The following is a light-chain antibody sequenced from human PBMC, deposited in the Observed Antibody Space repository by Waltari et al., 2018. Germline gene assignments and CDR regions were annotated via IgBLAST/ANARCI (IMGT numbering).Light chain of an antibody. CDR3: MQSLQTLWT. CDR2: LGS. V-gene: IGKV2-28*01. Sequence: DIVVTQSPLSLPVTPGEPASISCRSSQSLLPRNGNNYFGWYLQKQGQSPQLLFYLGSNRTSGVPDRFSGGGSGTDFTLRISRVEADDVGVYYCMQSLQTLWTFGPGTKVEIK. J-gene: IGKJ1*01. CDR1: QSLLPRNGNNY.